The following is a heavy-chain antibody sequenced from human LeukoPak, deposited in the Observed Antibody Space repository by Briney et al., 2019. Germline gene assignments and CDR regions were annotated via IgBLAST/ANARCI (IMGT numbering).Heavy chain of an antibody. D-gene: IGHD2-21*02. J-gene: IGHJ4*02. Sequence: GGSLRLSCAASGFTFSSYAMSWVRQAPGKGLEWVSAISGSGGSTYYADSVKGRFTISRDNSKNTLYLQMNSLRAEDTAVYYCARVPYRYCGGDCYLFDYWGQGTLVTVSS. CDR3: ARVPYRYCGGDCYLFDY. V-gene: IGHV3-23*01. CDR2: ISGSGGST. CDR1: GFTFSSYA.